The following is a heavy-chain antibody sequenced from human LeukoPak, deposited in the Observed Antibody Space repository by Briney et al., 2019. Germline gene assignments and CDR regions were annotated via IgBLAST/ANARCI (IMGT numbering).Heavy chain of an antibody. V-gene: IGHV3-7*03. Sequence: PGGSLRLSCAASGFTLRTYWMSWVRQAPGKGLEWVANIKHEGSEKNYVDSVKGRFTVARDNTKNSLYLQMNSLRAEDTGVFYCARDQYDSWSRRGNFDSWGQGTLVIVSS. CDR2: IKHEGSEK. J-gene: IGHJ4*02. D-gene: IGHD3-3*01. CDR1: GFTLRTYW. CDR3: ARDQYDSWSRRGNFDS.